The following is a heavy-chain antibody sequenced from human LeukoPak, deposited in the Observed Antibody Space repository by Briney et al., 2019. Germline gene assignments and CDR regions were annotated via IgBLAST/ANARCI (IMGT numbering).Heavy chain of an antibody. J-gene: IGHJ4*02. V-gene: IGHV3-7*01. CDR2: IKQDGSVK. CDR3: ARDPESSAFDL. D-gene: IGHD5/OR15-5a*01. Sequence: GGSLTLSCAASGFTFSTYWMSWVRHPPEKGLEFVANIKQDGSVKNHMDSLKGRSTISRDNARESLYMEINCLRADDTAVYYCARDPESSAFDLWGQGALVTVSS. CDR1: GFTFSTYW.